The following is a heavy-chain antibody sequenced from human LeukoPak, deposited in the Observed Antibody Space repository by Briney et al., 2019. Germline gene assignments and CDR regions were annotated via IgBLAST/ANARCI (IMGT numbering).Heavy chain of an antibody. Sequence: PSETLSLTCTVSSGSITRHYWTWIRQPPGKGLEWIGYIHYGGSTNYNPSLKSRVTISVDTSKKQFSLNMSSVTAADTAPYYCARDSVDESSGYYPSGAFDLWGQGTLVTVSS. CDR2: IHYGGST. V-gene: IGHV4-59*11. D-gene: IGHD3-22*01. J-gene: IGHJ3*01. CDR1: SGSITRHY. CDR3: ARDSVDESSGYYPSGAFDL.